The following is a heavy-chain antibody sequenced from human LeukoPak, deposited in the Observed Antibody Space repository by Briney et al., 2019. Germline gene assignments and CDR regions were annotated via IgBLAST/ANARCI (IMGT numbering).Heavy chain of an antibody. V-gene: IGHV3-21*04. CDR1: GFTFSSYS. Sequence: GGSLRLSCAASGFTFSSYSMNWVRQAPGKGLEWVSSISSSSSYIYYADSVKGRFTISRDNAKNSLYLQMNSLRAEDTAVYYCAKDGGYCTNGVCYLLYTPYYYYYGMDVWGQGTTVTVSS. J-gene: IGHJ6*02. CDR2: ISSSSSYI. D-gene: IGHD2-8*01. CDR3: AKDGGYCTNGVCYLLYTPYYYYYGMDV.